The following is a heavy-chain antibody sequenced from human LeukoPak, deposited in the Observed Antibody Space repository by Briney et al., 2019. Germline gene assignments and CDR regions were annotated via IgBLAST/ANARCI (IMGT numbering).Heavy chain of an antibody. D-gene: IGHD4-23*01. CDR3: ARVLTVAYYYYYYMDV. Sequence: PSETLSLTCTVSGYSISSGYYWGWIRQPPGKGLEWIGSIYHSGSTYYNPSLKSRVTISVDTSKNQFSLKLSSVTAADTAVYYCARVLTVAYYYYYYMDVWGKGTTVTVSS. V-gene: IGHV4-38-2*02. CDR1: GYSISSGYY. CDR2: IYHSGST. J-gene: IGHJ6*03.